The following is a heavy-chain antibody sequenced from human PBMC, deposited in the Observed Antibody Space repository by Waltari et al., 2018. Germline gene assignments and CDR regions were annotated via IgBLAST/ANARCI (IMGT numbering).Heavy chain of an antibody. CDR1: GYTFTSYG. CDR2: ISAYNGNT. V-gene: IGHV1-18*01. D-gene: IGHD3-3*01. Sequence: QVQLVQSGAEVKKPGASVKVSCKASGYTFTSYGISWVRPAPGQGLEWMGWISAYNGNTNYAQKLQGRVTMTTDTSTSTAYMELRSLRSDDTAVYYCARDGGAYYDFWSGYYLDYWGQGTLVTVSS. CDR3: ARDGGAYYDFWSGYYLDY. J-gene: IGHJ4*02.